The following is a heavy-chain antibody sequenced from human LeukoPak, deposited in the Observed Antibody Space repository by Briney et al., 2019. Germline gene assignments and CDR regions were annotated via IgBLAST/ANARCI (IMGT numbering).Heavy chain of an antibody. CDR2: ISFDGSNK. Sequence: GGSLRLSCAASRFTFSSYGMHWVRQAPDKGLEWVAFISFDGSNKYYADSVKGRFTISRDNSKDTLFLEMNSLRPEDTAVYYCAKDSRSVSVSTGEVDYWGQGTLVTVSS. CDR3: AKDSRSVSVSTGEVDY. J-gene: IGHJ4*02. V-gene: IGHV3-30*18. CDR1: RFTFSSYG. D-gene: IGHD2-21*01.